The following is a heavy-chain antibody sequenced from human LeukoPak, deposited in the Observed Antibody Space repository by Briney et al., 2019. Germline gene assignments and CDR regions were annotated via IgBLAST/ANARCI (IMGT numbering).Heavy chain of an antibody. V-gene: IGHV4-39*01. D-gene: IGHD2-15*01. CDR1: GGSISSSRYY. J-gene: IGHJ4*02. CDR2: IYYSGST. Sequence: PSETLSLTCTVSGGSISSSRYYWGWIRHPPGKGLEWIGSIYYSGSTYYNPSLKSRVTISVDTSKNQFSLKLSSVTAADTAVYYCARRYCSGGSCYYFDYWGQGTLVTVSS. CDR3: ARRYCSGGSCYYFDY.